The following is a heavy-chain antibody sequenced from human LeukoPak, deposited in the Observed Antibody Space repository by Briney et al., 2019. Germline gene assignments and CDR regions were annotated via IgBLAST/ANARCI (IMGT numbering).Heavy chain of an antibody. CDR3: ARVLSIAVAGTMRRAFDI. D-gene: IGHD6-19*01. CDR1: GYTFTGYY. CDR2: INPNSGGT. Sequence: ASVKVSCKASGYTFTGYYMHWVRQAPGQGLEWMGWINPNSGGTNYAQKFQGRVTMIRDTSISTAYMELSRLRSDDTAVYYCARVLSIAVAGTMRRAFDIWGQGTMVTVSS. J-gene: IGHJ3*02. V-gene: IGHV1-2*02.